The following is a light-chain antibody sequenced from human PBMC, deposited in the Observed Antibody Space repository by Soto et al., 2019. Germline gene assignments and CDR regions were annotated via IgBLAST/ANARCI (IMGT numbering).Light chain of an antibody. CDR2: LEGSGSY. Sequence: QSVLTQSSSASASLGSSVKLTCTLSSGHSSYIIAWHQQQPGKAPRYLMKLEGSGSYNKGSGVPDRFSGSSSVADRYLTISNLQFEDEADYYCETWDSNTRVFGGGTQLTVL. V-gene: IGLV4-60*02. J-gene: IGLJ3*02. CDR3: ETWDSNTRV. CDR1: SGHSSYI.